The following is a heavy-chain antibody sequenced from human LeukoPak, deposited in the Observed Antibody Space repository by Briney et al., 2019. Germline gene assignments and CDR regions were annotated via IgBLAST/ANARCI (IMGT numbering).Heavy chain of an antibody. CDR2: MSHGGSA. D-gene: IGHD3-22*01. V-gene: IGHV4-39*01. J-gene: IGHJ4*01. Sequence: SETLSLTCTVSGGSVSGSPYYWGWIRQPPGKGLEWIGIMSHGGSAYYNPSLKSRVTISVDTSKNQFSLKLSSVAAADTAVYYCARRRDSSGYYSFD. CDR1: GGSVSGSPYY. CDR3: ARRRDSSGYYSFD.